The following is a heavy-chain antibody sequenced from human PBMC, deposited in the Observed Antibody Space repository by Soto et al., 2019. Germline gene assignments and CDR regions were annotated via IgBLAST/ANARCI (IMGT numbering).Heavy chain of an antibody. D-gene: IGHD3-22*01. CDR3: AKGGSGNYLTYYYYYGMDV. V-gene: IGHV1-46*01. CDR2: INPSGGTT. J-gene: IGHJ6*02. Sequence: ASVKVSCKASGYTFTSHYIHWVRQAPGQGPEWMAMINPSGGTTSYAQKFQGRVTMTRDTSTSTVYMELNNLRAEDTAMYYCAKGGSGNYLTYYYYYGMDVWGQGTTVTVSS. CDR1: GYTFTSHY.